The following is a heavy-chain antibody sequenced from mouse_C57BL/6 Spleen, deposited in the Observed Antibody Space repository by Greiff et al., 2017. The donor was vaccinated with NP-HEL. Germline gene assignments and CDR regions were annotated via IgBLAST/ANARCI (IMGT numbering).Heavy chain of an antibody. J-gene: IGHJ4*01. V-gene: IGHV1-80*01. Sequence: QVQLQQSGAELVKPGASVKISCKASGYAFSSYWMNWVKQRPGKGLEWIGQIYPGDGDTNYNGKFKGKATLTADKSSSTAYMQLSSLTSEDSAVYFCARGGIWGHAMDYWGQGTSVTVSS. CDR1: GYAFSSYW. D-gene: IGHD1-1*02. CDR3: ARGGIWGHAMDY. CDR2: IYPGDGDT.